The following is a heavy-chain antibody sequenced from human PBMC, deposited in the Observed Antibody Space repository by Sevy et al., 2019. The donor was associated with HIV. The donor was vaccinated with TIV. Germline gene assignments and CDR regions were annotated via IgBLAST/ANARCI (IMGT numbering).Heavy chain of an antibody. CDR2: INPDGSQK. J-gene: IGHJ4*02. V-gene: IGHV3-7*03. CDR1: GLTFSSSW. D-gene: IGHD2-2*02. Sequence: GGSLRLSCAASGLTFSSSWMNWVRQAPGKGLEWVAIINPDGSQKQYVPSAKGRFTISRDNAMNSLYLQMNSLRAEDTALYYCARAGYRREFDYWGQGTLVTVSS. CDR3: ARAGYRREFDY.